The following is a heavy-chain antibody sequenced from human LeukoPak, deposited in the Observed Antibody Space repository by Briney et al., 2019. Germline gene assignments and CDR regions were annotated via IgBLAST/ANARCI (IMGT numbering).Heavy chain of an antibody. CDR2: ISAYNGNT. J-gene: IGHJ4*02. D-gene: IGHD5-24*01. CDR3: ARDGYNPVYFDY. V-gene: IGHV1-18*01. CDR1: GYTLTELS. Sequence: VASVKVSCKVSGYTLTELSMHWVRQAPGKGLEWMGWISAYNGNTNYAQKLQGRVTMTTDTSTSTAYMELRSLRSDDTAVYYCARDGYNPVYFDYWGQGTLVTVSS.